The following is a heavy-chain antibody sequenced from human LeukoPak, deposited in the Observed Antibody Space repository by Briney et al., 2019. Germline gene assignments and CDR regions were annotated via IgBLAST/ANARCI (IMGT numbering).Heavy chain of an antibody. V-gene: IGHV4-31*03. CDR3: ARDGTFRYYYGSGSYPNWFDP. D-gene: IGHD3-10*01. Sequence: SQTLSLTCTVSGDSVSSGAYYWNWIRQHPGKGLEWLGYVYYSGGTYYNPSLKSRVAISIDTSRNQFSLKLSSVTAADTAVYYCARDGTFRYYYGSGSYPNWFDPWGQGTLVTVSS. J-gene: IGHJ5*02. CDR2: VYYSGGT. CDR1: GDSVSSGAYY.